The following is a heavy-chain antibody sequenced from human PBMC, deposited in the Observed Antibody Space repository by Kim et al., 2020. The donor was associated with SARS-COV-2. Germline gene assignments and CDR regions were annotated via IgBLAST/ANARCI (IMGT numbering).Heavy chain of an antibody. V-gene: IGHV3-11*04. CDR3: ARDALLWFGESRDAFDI. Sequence: VKGRFTISNDNAKNSLDLQMNSLRAEDTAVYYCARDALLWFGESRDAFDIWGQGTMVTVSS. D-gene: IGHD3-10*01. J-gene: IGHJ3*02.